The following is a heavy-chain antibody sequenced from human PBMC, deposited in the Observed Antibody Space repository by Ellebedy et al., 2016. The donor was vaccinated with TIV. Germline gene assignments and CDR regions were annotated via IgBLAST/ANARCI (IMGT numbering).Heavy chain of an antibody. Sequence: WVRQPPGKGLEWIGSIYYSGSTYYNPSLKSRVTISVDTSKNQFSLKLSSVTAADTAVYYCARRGYCSGGSCYISSDWYRFDDYWGQGTLVTVSS. J-gene: IGHJ4*02. D-gene: IGHD2-15*01. CDR2: IYYSGST. V-gene: IGHV4-39*01. CDR3: ARRGYCSGGSCYISSDWYRFDDY.